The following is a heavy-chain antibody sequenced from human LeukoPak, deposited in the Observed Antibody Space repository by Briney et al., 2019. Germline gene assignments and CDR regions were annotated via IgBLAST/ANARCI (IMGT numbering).Heavy chain of an antibody. J-gene: IGHJ4*02. CDR1: GFTFSGSA. V-gene: IGHV3-73*01. Sequence: PGGSLRLSCAASGFTFSGSAMHWVSQASGKGLEWVGRIRSKANSYATAYAASVKGRFTISRDDSKNTAYLQMNSLKTEDTAVYYCSRHVSQTGTITEKRGFRDYWGQGTLVTVSS. CDR3: SRHVSQTGTITEKRGFRDY. CDR2: IRSKANSYAT. D-gene: IGHD1-1*01.